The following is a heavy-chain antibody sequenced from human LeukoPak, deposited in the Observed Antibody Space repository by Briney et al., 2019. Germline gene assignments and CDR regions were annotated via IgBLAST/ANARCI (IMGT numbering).Heavy chain of an antibody. CDR2: IWHDGTNK. D-gene: IGHD6-19*01. J-gene: IGHJ4*02. CDR3: TTDLGQWQEEFDY. V-gene: IGHV3-33*01. Sequence: PGGSLRLSCAASGFTFSTYVMHWVRQAPGKGLDWVAIIWHDGTNKYYADSVKGRFTISRDNSKNTLYLQMNSLRVEDTAVYYCTTDLGQWQEEFDYWGQGTLVTVSS. CDR1: GFTFSTYV.